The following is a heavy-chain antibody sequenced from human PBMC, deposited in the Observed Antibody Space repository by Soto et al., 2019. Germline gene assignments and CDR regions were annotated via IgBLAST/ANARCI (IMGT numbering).Heavy chain of an antibody. J-gene: IGHJ4*02. CDR3: ARDGVLATGPIEY. D-gene: IGHD5-12*01. CDR2: ISSSSATV. Sequence: PGRSLRLSCAASGFTLSDYYMSWVRQAPGKGLEWLSYISSSSATVYYVDSVKGRFTTSRDNAKNSLYLQMDSLRVEDTAVYYCARDGVLATGPIEYLGQGNLVTGSS. V-gene: IGHV3-11*01. CDR1: GFTLSDYY.